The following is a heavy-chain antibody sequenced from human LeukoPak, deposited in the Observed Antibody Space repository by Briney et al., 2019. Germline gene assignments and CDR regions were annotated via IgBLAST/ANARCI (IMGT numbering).Heavy chain of an antibody. V-gene: IGHV5-51*01. CDR3: ARQVRTGYDILTGRGYYYMDV. Sequence: GEPLKISCMGSGYRFTSYWIAWARQMHGKGLKWMGIIYPGDSDTRYSPSFQGQVTISADKSISTAYLQWSRLKASDTAMYYCARQVRTGYDILTGRGYYYMDVWGKGTTVTVSS. D-gene: IGHD3-9*01. CDR2: IYPGDSDT. J-gene: IGHJ6*03. CDR1: GYRFTSYW.